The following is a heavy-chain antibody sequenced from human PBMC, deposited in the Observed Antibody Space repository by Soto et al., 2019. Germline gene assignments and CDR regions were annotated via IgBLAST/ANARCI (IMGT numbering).Heavy chain of an antibody. J-gene: IGHJ4*02. CDR3: ARQSIAAAQIDY. CDR1: GGSISSSSYY. D-gene: IGHD6-13*01. V-gene: IGHV4-39*01. CDR2: IYYSGST. Sequence: QLQLQESGPGLVKPSETLSLTCTVSGGSISSSSYYWGWIRQPPGKGLEWIGSIYYSGSTYYNPSLKSRVTISVDTSKNQFSLKLSSVTAADTAVYYCARQSIAAAQIDYWGQGTLVTVSS.